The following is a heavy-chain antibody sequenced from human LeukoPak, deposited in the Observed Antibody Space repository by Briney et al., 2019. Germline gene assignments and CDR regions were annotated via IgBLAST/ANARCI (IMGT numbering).Heavy chain of an antibody. Sequence: PSETLSLTCAVYGGSFSGYYWSWIRQPPGKGLEWIGEINHSGSTNYNPSLKSRVPISVDTSKNQFSLKLSSVTAADTAVYYCARFNLPRYYYGSGSYRYYFDYWGQGTLVTVSS. V-gene: IGHV4-34*01. J-gene: IGHJ4*02. CDR3: ARFNLPRYYYGSGSYRYYFDY. D-gene: IGHD3-10*01. CDR1: GGSFSGYY. CDR2: INHSGST.